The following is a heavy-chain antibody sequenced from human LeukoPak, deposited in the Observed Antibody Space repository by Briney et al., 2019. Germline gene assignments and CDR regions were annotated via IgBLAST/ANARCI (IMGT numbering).Heavy chain of an antibody. J-gene: IGHJ4*02. CDR1: GFTFSSYG. CDR2: IWYDGSNK. V-gene: IGHV3-33*01. CDR3: ARDGGHGGDLDY. D-gene: IGHD2-21*02. Sequence: GGSLRLSCAAPGFTFSSYGMHWVRQAPGKGLEWVAVIWYDGSNKYYADSVKGRFTISRDNSKNTLYLQMNSLRAEDTAVYYCARDGGHGGDLDYWGQGTLVTVSS.